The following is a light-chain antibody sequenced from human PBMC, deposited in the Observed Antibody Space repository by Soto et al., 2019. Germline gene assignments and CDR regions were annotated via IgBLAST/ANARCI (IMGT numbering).Light chain of an antibody. Sequence: EIVLTQSPGTLSFSPVERSTLSFSASQSVSSSYLAWYQQKPGQAPRLLIYGASSRATGIPDRFSGSGSGTDFTLTISRLEPEDFAVYYCQQYGSSRWTFGQGTKVDIK. CDR3: QQYGSSRWT. J-gene: IGKJ1*01. V-gene: IGKV3-20*01. CDR1: QSVSSSY. CDR2: GAS.